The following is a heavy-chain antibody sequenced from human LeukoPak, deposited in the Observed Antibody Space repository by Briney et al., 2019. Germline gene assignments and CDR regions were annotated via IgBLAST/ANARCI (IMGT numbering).Heavy chain of an antibody. V-gene: IGHV3-33*01. CDR3: ARSLTGYYDSSGF. CDR2: IWYDGSNK. CDR1: GFTFSSYG. D-gene: IGHD3-22*01. J-gene: IGHJ4*02. Sequence: GGSLRLSCAASGFTFSSYGMHWVRQAPGKGLEWVAVIWYDGSNKYYADSVKGRFTISRDNSKNTLYLQMNSLRSEDTAVYYCARSLTGYYDSSGFWGQGTLVTVSS.